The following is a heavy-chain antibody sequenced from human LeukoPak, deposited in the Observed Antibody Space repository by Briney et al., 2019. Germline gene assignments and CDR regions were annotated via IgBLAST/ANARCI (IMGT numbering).Heavy chain of an antibody. CDR1: GFTFSSYG. D-gene: IGHD6-6*01. J-gene: IGHJ4*02. Sequence: GGSLRLSCAASGFTFSSYGMSWVRQAPGKGLERVSAITATSSSTHDADSVQGRFTISRDNSKNTLYLQMNSLRAEDTAVYYCARDAVAARRGYYFDYWGQGTLVTVSS. CDR2: ITATSSST. CDR3: ARDAVAARRGYYFDY. V-gene: IGHV3-23*01.